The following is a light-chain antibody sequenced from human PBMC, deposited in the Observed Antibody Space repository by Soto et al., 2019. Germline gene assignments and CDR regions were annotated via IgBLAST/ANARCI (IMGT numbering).Light chain of an antibody. V-gene: IGKV1-5*01. J-gene: IGKJ1*01. Sequence: DIQMTQSPSTLSASVGDRVTITCRASQSISSWLAWYQHRPGQAPKLLIYDGSDLDSGVPPRFSGGGSETEFTLTISSLQADDFATYYYQQYNDYPWTFGQGTKVDIK. CDR2: DGS. CDR3: QQYNDYPWT. CDR1: QSISSW.